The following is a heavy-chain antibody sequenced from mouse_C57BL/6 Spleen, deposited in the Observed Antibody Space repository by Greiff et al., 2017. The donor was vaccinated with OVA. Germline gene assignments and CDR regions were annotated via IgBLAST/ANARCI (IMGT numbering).Heavy chain of an antibody. J-gene: IGHJ3*01. V-gene: IGHV5-17*01. CDR2: ISSGSGTI. Sequence: DVKLVESGGGLVKPGGSLKLSCAASGFTFSDYGMHWVRQAPEKGLEWVAYISSGSGTIYYADTVKGRFTISRDNAKNTLFLQMTSLRSEDTAMYYCARGGVTTPFAYWGQGTLVTVSA. CDR1: GFTFSDYG. CDR3: ARGGVTTPFAY. D-gene: IGHD2-2*01.